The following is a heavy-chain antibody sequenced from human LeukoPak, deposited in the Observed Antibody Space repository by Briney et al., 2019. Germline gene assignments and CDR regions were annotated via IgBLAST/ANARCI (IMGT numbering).Heavy chain of an antibody. CDR1: GFIFSSYA. D-gene: IGHD5-24*01. V-gene: IGHV3-23*01. Sequence: PGGSLRLSCAASGFIFSSYAMSWVRQAPGKGLEWVSTISGSGGSTYYADSVKGRFTISRDNSKNTVYLQMNSLRAEDTAVYYCAKDRGDGYTNYGDSWGQGTLVTVSS. CDR2: ISGSGGST. J-gene: IGHJ4*02. CDR3: AKDRGDGYTNYGDS.